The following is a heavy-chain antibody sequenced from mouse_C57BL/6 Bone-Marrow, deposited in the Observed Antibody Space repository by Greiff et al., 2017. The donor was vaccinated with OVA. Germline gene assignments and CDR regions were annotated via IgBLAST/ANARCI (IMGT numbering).Heavy chain of an antibody. V-gene: IGHV1-81*01. J-gene: IGHJ3*01. CDR2: IYPRSGNT. CDR1: GYTFTSYG. CDR3: AKEDDGSSQFGY. D-gene: IGHD1-1*01. Sequence: VQLVESGAELVRPGASVKLSCKASGYTFTSYGISWVKQRPGQGLEWIGEIYPRSGNTYYNEKFKGKATLTADKSSSTAYMELRSLTAEDSAVYVRAKEDDGSSQFGYGGKGTMVTVAA.